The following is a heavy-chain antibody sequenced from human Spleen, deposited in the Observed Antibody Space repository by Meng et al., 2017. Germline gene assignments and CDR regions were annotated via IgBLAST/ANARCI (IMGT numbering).Heavy chain of an antibody. D-gene: IGHD2-21*01. CDR2: ISAYNGNT. CDR3: ARDAPIEYCGGECHPSFDY. CDR1: GYTFTSYG. Sequence: SVKVSFQASGYTFTSYGISWVRQAPGQGLEWMGWISAYNGNTNYAQKLQGRVTMTTDTSTSTAYMELRSLRSGDTAVYYCARDAPIEYCGGECHPSFDYWGQGTLVTVSS. J-gene: IGHJ4*02. V-gene: IGHV1-18*01.